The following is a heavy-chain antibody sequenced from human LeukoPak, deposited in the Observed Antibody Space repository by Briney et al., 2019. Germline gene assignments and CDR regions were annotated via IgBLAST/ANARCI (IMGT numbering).Heavy chain of an antibody. CDR1: GYTFTSYG. V-gene: IGHV1-18*01. CDR2: ISAYNGNT. D-gene: IGHD3-10*01. J-gene: IGHJ6*02. Sequence: GASVKVSCKASGYTFTSYGISWVRQAPGQGLEWMGWISAYNGNTNYAQKLQGRVTMTTDTSTSTAYMELRSLRSDDTAVYYCARVGGSGSYSADPYYYYGMDVWGQGTTVTVSS. CDR3: ARVGGSGSYSADPYYYYGMDV.